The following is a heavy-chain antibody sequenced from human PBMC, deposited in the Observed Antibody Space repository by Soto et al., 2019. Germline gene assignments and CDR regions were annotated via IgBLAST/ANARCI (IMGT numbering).Heavy chain of an antibody. D-gene: IGHD3-9*01. CDR2: MNPNSGNT. CDR3: ATCHYDILTGYYMFDY. CDR1: GYTFTSYD. V-gene: IGHV1-8*01. J-gene: IGHJ4*02. Sequence: ASVKVSCKASGYTFTSYDINWVRQATGQGLEWMGWMNPNSGNTGYAQKFQGRVTMTRNTSISTAYMELSSLRSEDTAVYYCATCHYDILTGYYMFDYWGQGTLVTVSS.